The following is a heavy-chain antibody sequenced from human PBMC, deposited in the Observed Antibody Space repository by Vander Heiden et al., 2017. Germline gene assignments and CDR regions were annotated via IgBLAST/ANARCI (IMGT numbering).Heavy chain of an antibody. D-gene: IGHD2-2*01. J-gene: IGHJ5*02. CDR3: TDCSSTSCLNWFDP. CDR1: GFTFSSYA. CDR2: ISGSGGST. Sequence: EVQLLESGGGLVQPGGSLRLSCAASGFTFSSYARSWVRQAPGKGLEWVSGISGSGGSTYYADSVKGRFTISRDNSKNTLYLQMNSLRAEDTVVYYCTDCSSTSCLNWFDPWGQGTLVTVSS. V-gene: IGHV3-23*01.